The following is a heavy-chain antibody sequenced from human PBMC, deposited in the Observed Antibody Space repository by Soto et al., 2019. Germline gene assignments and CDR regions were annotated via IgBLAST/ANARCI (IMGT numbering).Heavy chain of an antibody. D-gene: IGHD5-12*01. CDR3: ARGANSGYDVVTPDYWYFDL. Sequence: QVQLVQSGAEVKKPGSSVKVSCKASGGTFSSYAISWVRQAPGQGLECMGGIIPIFGTANYAQKFQGRVTINTDESTSTAYMELSSLRSEDTAVYYCARGANSGYDVVTPDYWYFDLWGRGTLVTVSS. V-gene: IGHV1-69*01. CDR2: IIPIFGTA. CDR1: GGTFSSYA. J-gene: IGHJ2*01.